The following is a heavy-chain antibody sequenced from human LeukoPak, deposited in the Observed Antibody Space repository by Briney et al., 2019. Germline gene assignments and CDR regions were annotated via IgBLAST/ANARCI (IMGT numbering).Heavy chain of an antibody. D-gene: IGHD3-3*01. J-gene: IGHJ3*02. Sequence: PSETLSLTCTVSGGSISSYCWSWIRQPPGKGLEWIGYIYYSGSTNYNPSLKSRVTISVDTSKNQFSLKLSSVTAADTAVYYCARDRPNYDFWSGSRTDAFDIWGQGTMVTVSS. CDR1: GGSISSYC. CDR3: ARDRPNYDFWSGSRTDAFDI. V-gene: IGHV4-59*01. CDR2: IYYSGST.